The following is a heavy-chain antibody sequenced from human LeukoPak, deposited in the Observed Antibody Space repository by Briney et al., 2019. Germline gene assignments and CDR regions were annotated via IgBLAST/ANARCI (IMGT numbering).Heavy chain of an antibody. CDR3: ARGLDYYDTGYNIYYFDY. CDR2: IYTSGST. Sequence: PSETLSLTCTVSGGSISSYYWSWIRQPPGKGLEWIGYIYTSGSTNYNPSLKSRATISVDTSKNQFSLKLSSVTAADTAVYYCARGLDYYDTGYNIYYFDYWGQGTLVTVSS. J-gene: IGHJ4*02. V-gene: IGHV4-4*09. D-gene: IGHD3-22*01. CDR1: GGSISSYY.